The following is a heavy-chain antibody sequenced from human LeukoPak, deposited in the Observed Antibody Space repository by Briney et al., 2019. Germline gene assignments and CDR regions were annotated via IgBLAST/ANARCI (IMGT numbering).Heavy chain of an antibody. Sequence: ASVKVSCKASGGTFSSYAISWVRQAPGQGLEWMGRIIPILGTANYAQKFQGRVTITADESTSTAYMELSSLRSEDTAVYYCARSQVYCGGDCYSYYFDYWGQGTLVTVSS. CDR3: ARSQVYCGGDCYSYYFDY. V-gene: IGHV1-69*11. D-gene: IGHD2-21*01. J-gene: IGHJ4*02. CDR1: GGTFSSYA. CDR2: IIPILGTA.